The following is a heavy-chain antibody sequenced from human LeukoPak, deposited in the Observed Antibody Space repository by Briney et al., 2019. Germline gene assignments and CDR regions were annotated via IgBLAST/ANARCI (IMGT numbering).Heavy chain of an antibody. CDR3: ATHYYDSSGYYSYGN. D-gene: IGHD3-22*01. J-gene: IGHJ4*02. CDR2: IDPSGGST. CDR1: GYTFTSYY. V-gene: IGHV1-46*01. Sequence: ASVKVSCKASGYTFTSYYMHWVRQAPGQGLEWMGIIDPSGGSTSYAQKFQGRVTMTRDTSTSTVYMELSSLRSEDTAVYYCATHYYDSSGYYSYGNWGQGTLVTVSS.